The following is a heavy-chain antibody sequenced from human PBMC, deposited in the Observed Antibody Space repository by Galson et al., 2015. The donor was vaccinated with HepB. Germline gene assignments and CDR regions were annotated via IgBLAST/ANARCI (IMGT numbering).Heavy chain of an antibody. CDR1: GYTFTSYG. CDR2: ISAYNGNT. J-gene: IGHJ4*02. V-gene: IGHV1-18*01. CDR3: AREIAAAGNGDY. Sequence: SLKVSCKASGYTFTSYGISWVRQAPGQGLEWMGWISAYNGNTNYAQKLQCRVTMTTDTSTNTAYMELRRLRSDDTAVYYCAREIAAAGNGDYWGQGTLVTVSS. D-gene: IGHD6-13*01.